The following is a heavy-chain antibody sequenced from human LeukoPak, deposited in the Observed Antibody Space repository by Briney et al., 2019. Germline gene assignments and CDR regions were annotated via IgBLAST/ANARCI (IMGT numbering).Heavy chain of an antibody. D-gene: IGHD3-22*01. Sequence: PGGSLRLSCAASGVTFSRYWMHWVRQAPGKGLVWVSRINSDGRSTSYADSVKGRFTISRDNAKNTLYLQMNSLRAEDTAVYYCARDSTYCDSSGYFDYWGQGTLVTVSS. J-gene: IGHJ4*02. CDR3: ARDSTYCDSSGYFDY. V-gene: IGHV3-74*01. CDR2: INSDGRST. CDR1: GVTFSRYW.